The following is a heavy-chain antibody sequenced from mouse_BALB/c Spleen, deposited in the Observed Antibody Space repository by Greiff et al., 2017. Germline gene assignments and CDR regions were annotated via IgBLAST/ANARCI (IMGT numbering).Heavy chain of an antibody. V-gene: IGHV5-6-3*01. J-gene: IGHJ2*01. CDR2: INSNGGST. Sequence: VQLKESGGGLVQPGGSLKLSCAASGFTFSSYGMSWVRQTPDKRLELVATINSNGGSTYYPDSVKGRFTISRDNAKNTLYLQMSSLKSEDTAMYYCARGLLRPYYFDYWGQGTTLTVSS. CDR1: GFTFSSYG. CDR3: ARGLLRPYYFDY. D-gene: IGHD1-2*01.